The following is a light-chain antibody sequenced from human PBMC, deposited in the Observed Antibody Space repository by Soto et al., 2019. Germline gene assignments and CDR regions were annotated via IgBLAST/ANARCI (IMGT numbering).Light chain of an antibody. V-gene: IGKV3-20*01. CDR3: QQCGSSST. CDR2: DAS. J-gene: IGKJ5*01. CDR1: QTFSNSF. Sequence: EIVLTQSPVTLSLSPGERATLSCRASQTFSNSFLSWFQQIPGQAPRLLIYDASMRATGIPDRFSGSGSGTDFTLTISRLEPEDFAVYYCQQCGSSSTFGQGTRLEIK.